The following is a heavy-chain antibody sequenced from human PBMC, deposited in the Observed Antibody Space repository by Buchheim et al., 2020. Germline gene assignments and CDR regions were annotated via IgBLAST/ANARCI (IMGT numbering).Heavy chain of an antibody. V-gene: IGHV3-33*01. CDR2: IWYDGSNK. J-gene: IGHJ6*02. CDR3: ARDGSSWSTTDYYYGMDV. D-gene: IGHD6-13*01. Sequence: QVQLVESGGGVVQPGRSLRLSCAASGFTFSSYGMHWVRQAPGKGLEWVAVIWYDGSNKYYADSVKGRFTIPRDNSKNTLYLKMNSLRAEDTAVYYCARDGSSWSTTDYYYGMDVWGQGTT. CDR1: GFTFSSYG.